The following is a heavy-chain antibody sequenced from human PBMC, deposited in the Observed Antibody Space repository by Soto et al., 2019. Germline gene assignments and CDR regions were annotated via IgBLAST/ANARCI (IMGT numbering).Heavy chain of an antibody. CDR3: AKGGTYHIGDFDS. D-gene: IGHD5-12*01. Sequence: ASVKVSCKASGDTFTSYYMHWVRQAPGQGLEWMGIINPSGGSTSYAQKFQGRVTMTRDTSTSTVYMELSSLRAEDTAVYFCAKGGTYHIGDFDSWGQGTLVTVSS. J-gene: IGHJ4*02. CDR1: GDTFTSYY. CDR2: INPSGGST. V-gene: IGHV1-46*01.